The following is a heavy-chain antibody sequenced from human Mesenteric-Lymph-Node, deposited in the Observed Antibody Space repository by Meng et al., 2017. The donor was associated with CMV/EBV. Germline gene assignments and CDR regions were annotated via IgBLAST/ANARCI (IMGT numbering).Heavy chain of an antibody. D-gene: IGHD3-10*01. CDR2: INAGTGTT. V-gene: IGHV1-3*01. Sequence: CEASGYTFTNYTMHWVRPAPGQMLAWMGWINAGTGTTKYPQKFQGRVTITRDTSATTAYMELSSLRSEDAAIYYCAREGGFGELYDYWGQGTLVTVSS. J-gene: IGHJ4*02. CDR3: AREGGFGELYDY. CDR1: GYTFTNYT.